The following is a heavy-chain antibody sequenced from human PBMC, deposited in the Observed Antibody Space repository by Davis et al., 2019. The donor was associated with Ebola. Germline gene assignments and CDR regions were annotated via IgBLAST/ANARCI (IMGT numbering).Heavy chain of an antibody. CDR3: ARDGSYYDFWSGIFWYFDL. CDR2: ISSSSSYI. CDR1: GFTFSSYS. D-gene: IGHD3-3*01. J-gene: IGHJ2*01. V-gene: IGHV3-21*01. Sequence: GESLKISCAASGFTFSSYSMNWVRQAPGKGLEWVSSISSSSSYIYYADSVKGRFTISRDNAKNSLYLQMNSLRAEDTAVYYCARDGSYYDFWSGIFWYFDLWGRGTLVTVSS.